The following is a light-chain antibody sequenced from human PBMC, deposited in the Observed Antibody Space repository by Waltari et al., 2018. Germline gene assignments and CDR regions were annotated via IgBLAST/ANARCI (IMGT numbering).Light chain of an antibody. V-gene: IGKV2-30*01. Sequence: DVLMSQSPLSLPVTLGQRVTISCRASQGLVYSFGNTFLNWYHQRPGQSPRLLIYKVSRRDCGVPARFSGSGSGTDFTLNISSVQAEDVGAYYCQQGNHWPYTFGQGTQLAIK. CDR1: QGLVYSFGNTF. CDR2: KVS. J-gene: IGKJ2*01. CDR3: QQGNHWPYT.